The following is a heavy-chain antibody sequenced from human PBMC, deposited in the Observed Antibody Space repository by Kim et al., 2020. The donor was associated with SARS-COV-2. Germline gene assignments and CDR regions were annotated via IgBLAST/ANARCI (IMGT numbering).Heavy chain of an antibody. J-gene: IGHJ4*02. CDR1: GGSISSGDYY. Sequence: SETLSLTCTVSGGSISSGDYYWSWIRQPPGKGLEWIGYIYYSGSTYYNPSLKSRVTISVDTSKNQFSLKLSSVTAADTAVYYCARDHYSYYDSSGYYYFDYWGQGTLVTVSS. D-gene: IGHD3-22*01. CDR2: IYYSGST. CDR3: ARDHYSYYDSSGYYYFDY. V-gene: IGHV4-30-4*01.